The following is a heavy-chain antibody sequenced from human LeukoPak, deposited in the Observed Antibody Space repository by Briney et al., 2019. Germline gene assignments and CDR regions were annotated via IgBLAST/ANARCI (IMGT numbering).Heavy chain of an antibody. D-gene: IGHD6-19*01. CDR3: AKDLGQQWLVLDY. V-gene: IGHV3-30*02. CDR2: IRYDGSNK. CDR1: GFTFSSYG. J-gene: IGHJ4*02. Sequence: GGSRRLSCAASGFTFSSYGMHWVRQAPGKGLEWVAFIRYDGSNKYYADSVKGRFTISRDNSKNTLYLQMNSLRAEDTAVYYCAKDLGQQWLVLDYWGQGTLVTVSS.